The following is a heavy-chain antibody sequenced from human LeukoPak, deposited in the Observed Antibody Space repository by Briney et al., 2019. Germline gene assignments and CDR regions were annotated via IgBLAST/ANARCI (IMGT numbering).Heavy chain of an antibody. CDR1: GGSISSGSYY. D-gene: IGHD3-3*01. V-gene: IGHV4-61*01. Sequence: SETLSLTCTVSGGSISSGSYYWSWIRQPPGKGLEWIGEINHSGSTNYNPSLKSRVTISVDTSKNQFSLKLSSVTAADTAVYYCARIRFLEWLLYRYPAFDIWGQGTMVTVSS. J-gene: IGHJ3*02. CDR2: INHSGST. CDR3: ARIRFLEWLLYRYPAFDI.